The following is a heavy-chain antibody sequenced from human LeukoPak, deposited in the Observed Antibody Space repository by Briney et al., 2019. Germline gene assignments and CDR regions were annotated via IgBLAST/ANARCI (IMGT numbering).Heavy chain of an antibody. CDR1: GGSISSYY. V-gene: IGHV4-59*01. J-gene: IGHJ2*01. CDR2: IYYSGST. CDR3: ARASGYYDSSGSWYFDL. D-gene: IGHD3-22*01. Sequence: SETLSLTCTVSGGSISSYYWSWLRQPPGKGLEWIGYIYYSGSTNYNPSLKSRVTISVDTSKNQFSLKLSSVTAADTAVYYCARASGYYDSSGSWYFDLWGRGTLVTVSS.